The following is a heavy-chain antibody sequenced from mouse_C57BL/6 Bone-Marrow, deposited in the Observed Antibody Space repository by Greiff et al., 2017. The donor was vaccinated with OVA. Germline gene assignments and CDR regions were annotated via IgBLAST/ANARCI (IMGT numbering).Heavy chain of an antibody. V-gene: IGHV3-6*01. J-gene: IGHJ3*01. CDR2: ISYDGSN. Sequence: EVQLQESGPGLVKPSQSLSLTCSVTGYSITSGYYWNWIRQFPGNKQERMGYISYDGSNNYNPSFKNQISITRDTSKNQFFLKLNSVTTEDTATYYCASRGSNYAWFAYWGQGTLVTVSA. CDR3: ASRGSNYAWFAY. D-gene: IGHD2-5*01. CDR1: GYSITSGYY.